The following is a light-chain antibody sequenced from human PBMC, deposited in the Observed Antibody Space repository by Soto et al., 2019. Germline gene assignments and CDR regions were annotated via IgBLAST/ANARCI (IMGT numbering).Light chain of an antibody. CDR1: SADVGDYNY. CDR2: EVT. Sequence: QSALTQPASVSGSPGQSITISCTGTSADVGDYNYVSWYQQHPGKAPKVMIYEVTNRPSGVSNRFSGSKSGNTASLTISGLQPEDEADYYCSSYTSSSTYVFGTGTKLTVL. J-gene: IGLJ1*01. V-gene: IGLV2-14*01. CDR3: SSYTSSSTYV.